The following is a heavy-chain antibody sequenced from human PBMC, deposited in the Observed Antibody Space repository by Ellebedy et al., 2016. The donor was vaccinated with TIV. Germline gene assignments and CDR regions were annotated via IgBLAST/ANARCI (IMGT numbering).Heavy chain of an antibody. J-gene: IGHJ4*02. CDR2: IDWDDDK. Sequence: SGPTLVKPTQTLTLTCTFSGFSLSTSRLSVSWIRQPPGKALEWLARIDWDDDKFYSTSLRTRLTISKDSSENQVVLTVTNMDPEDTATYYCARISSGWGFDYWGQGALVTVSS. CDR1: GFSLSTSRLS. D-gene: IGHD6-19*01. CDR3: ARISSGWGFDY. V-gene: IGHV2-70*17.